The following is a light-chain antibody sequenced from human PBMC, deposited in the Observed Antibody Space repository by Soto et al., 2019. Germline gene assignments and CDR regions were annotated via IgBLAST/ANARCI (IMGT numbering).Light chain of an antibody. J-gene: IGKJ4*01. Sequence: EIVMTQSPATLSVSPGERATLSCRASQSVSSNLAWYQQKPGQAPRLLIYGASTRATGIPDRFGGSGSGTDFTLTISRLEPEDFAVYYCQQYGSSPLTFGGGTKVDI. CDR3: QQYGSSPLT. CDR2: GAS. V-gene: IGKV3-20*01. CDR1: QSVSSN.